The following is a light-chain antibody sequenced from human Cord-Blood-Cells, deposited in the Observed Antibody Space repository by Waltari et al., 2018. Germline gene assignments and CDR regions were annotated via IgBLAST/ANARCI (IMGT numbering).Light chain of an antibody. J-gene: IGKJ2*01. CDR1: QGISSA. CDR2: DAS. V-gene: IGKV1-13*02. Sequence: AIKLTQSPSSLSASVGEGVTITCRASQGISSALAWYQQKPGKAPKLLIYDASILESGVPSRFSGSGSGTDFTLTISSLQPEDFATYYCQQFNSYPPYTFGQGTKLEIK. CDR3: QQFNSYPPYT.